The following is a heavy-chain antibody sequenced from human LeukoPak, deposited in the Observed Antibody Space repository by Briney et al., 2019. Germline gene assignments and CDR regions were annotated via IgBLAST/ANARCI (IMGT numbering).Heavy chain of an antibody. CDR1: GYTFTSYY. CDR2: INPSGGST. CDR3: ARDYHSSSWYPPRDWFDP. V-gene: IGHV1-46*01. D-gene: IGHD6-13*01. Sequence: ASVKVSCKASGYTFTSYYMHWVRQAPGQGLEWMGIINPSGGSTSYAQKFQGRVTMTRDTSTSTVYMELSSLRAEDTAVYYCARDYHSSSWYPPRDWFDPWGQGTLVTVSS. J-gene: IGHJ5*02.